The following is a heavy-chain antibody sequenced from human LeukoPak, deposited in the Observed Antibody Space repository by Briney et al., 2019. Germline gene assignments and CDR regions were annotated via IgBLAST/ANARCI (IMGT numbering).Heavy chain of an antibody. CDR1: GGSISSGSYY. CDR2: IYTSGST. D-gene: IGHD6-19*01. CDR3: ARVAAVAGTGNWFDP. J-gene: IGHJ5*02. V-gene: IGHV4-61*02. Sequence: SETLSLTCTVSGGSISSGSYYWSWIRQPAGKGLEWIGRIYTSGSTNYNPSLKSRVTISVDMSKNQFSLKLSSVTAADTAVYYCARVAAVAGTGNWFDPWGQGTLVTVSS.